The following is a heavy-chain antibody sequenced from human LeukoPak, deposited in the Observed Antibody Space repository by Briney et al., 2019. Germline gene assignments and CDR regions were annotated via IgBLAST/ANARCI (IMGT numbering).Heavy chain of an antibody. V-gene: IGHV3-43*01. CDR1: GFTFDDYT. J-gene: IGHJ6*02. CDR3: AKGEALVIPLHYYYYGMDV. D-gene: IGHD3-9*01. Sequence: PGGSLRLSCAASGFTFDDYTMHWVRQAPGKGLEWVSLISWDGGSTYYADSVKGRFTISRDNSKNSLYLQMNSLRTEDTALYYCAKGEALVIPLHYYYYGMDVWGQGTTVTVSS. CDR2: ISWDGGST.